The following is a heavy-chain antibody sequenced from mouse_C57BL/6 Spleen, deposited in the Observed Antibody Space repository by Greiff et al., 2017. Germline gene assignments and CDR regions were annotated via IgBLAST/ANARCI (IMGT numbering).Heavy chain of an antibody. Sequence: QVTLKECGPGILQSSQTLSLTCSFSGFSLSTSGMGVSWIRQPSGKGLEWLAHIYWDDDKRYNPSLKSRLTISKDTSRNQVFLKITSVDTADTATYYCARSGGLLSYFDYWGQGTTLTVSS. J-gene: IGHJ2*01. V-gene: IGHV8-12*01. CDR1: GFSLSTSGMG. D-gene: IGHD2-12*01. CDR3: ARSGGLLSYFDY. CDR2: IYWDDDK.